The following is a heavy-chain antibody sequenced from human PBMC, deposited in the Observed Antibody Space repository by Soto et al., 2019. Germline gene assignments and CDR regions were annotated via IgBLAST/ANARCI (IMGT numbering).Heavy chain of an antibody. Sequence: PSETLSLTCTVSGGSISSSSYYWGWIRQPPGKGLEWIGSIYYSGSTYYNPSLKSRVTISVDTSKNQFSLKLSSVTAADTAVYYCARDSGDYEDLRLSYGMDVWGQGTTVTVSS. CDR1: GGSISSSSYY. J-gene: IGHJ6*02. D-gene: IGHD4-17*01. CDR2: IYYSGST. V-gene: IGHV4-39*02. CDR3: ARDSGDYEDLRLSYGMDV.